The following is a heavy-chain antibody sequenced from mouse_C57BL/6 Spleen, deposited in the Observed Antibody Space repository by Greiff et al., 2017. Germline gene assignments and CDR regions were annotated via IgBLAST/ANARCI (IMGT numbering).Heavy chain of an antibody. CDR2: IHPNSGST. D-gene: IGHD1-1*01. Sequence: QVQLQQPGAELVKPGASVKLSCKASGYTFTSYWMHWVKQRPGQGLEWIGRIHPNSGSTNYNEKFKSKATLTVDKSSSTAYMQLSSLTSEDSAVYYGARCEGYGRRYAMGYWGPGPSVTVAS. CDR3: ARCEGYGRRYAMGY. J-gene: IGHJ4*01. CDR1: GYTFTSYW. V-gene: IGHV1-64*01.